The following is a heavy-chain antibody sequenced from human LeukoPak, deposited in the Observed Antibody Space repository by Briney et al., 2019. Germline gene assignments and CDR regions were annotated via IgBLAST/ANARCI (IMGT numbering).Heavy chain of an antibody. D-gene: IGHD3-22*01. CDR1: GYSFTGYY. CDR3: ARDQNYYDATSYCGIDY. Sequence: ASVTVPCQASGYSFTGYYIHWVRQAPGQGLEWMGWINPNSGATNYAQRFQDRVTITRDTSINTAYMELNRLRSDDTAMYYCARDQNYYDATSYCGIDYWGQGTLVTVSS. CDR2: INPNSGAT. V-gene: IGHV1-2*02. J-gene: IGHJ4*02.